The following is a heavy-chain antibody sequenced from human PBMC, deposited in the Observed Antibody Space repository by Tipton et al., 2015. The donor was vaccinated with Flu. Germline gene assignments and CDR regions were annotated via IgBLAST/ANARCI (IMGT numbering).Heavy chain of an antibody. D-gene: IGHD7-27*01. CDR2: INHSGST. J-gene: IGHJ6*03. CDR1: GGSFSGYY. Sequence: TLSLTCAVYGGSFSGYYWSWIRQPPGKGLEWIGEINHSGSTNYNPSLKSRVTISVDTSKNQFSLKLSSVTAADTAVYYCARSWDYYYMDVWGKGTTVTVSS. V-gene: IGHV4-34*01. CDR3: ARSWDYYYMDV.